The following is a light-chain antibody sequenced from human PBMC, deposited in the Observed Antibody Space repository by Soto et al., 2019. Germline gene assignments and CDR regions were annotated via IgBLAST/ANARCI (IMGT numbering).Light chain of an antibody. CDR1: QNIWRL. CDR2: DAS. J-gene: IGKJ5*01. V-gene: IGKV1-12*01. CDR3: EQAGSFPIT. Sequence: DIQMTQYTISLSASVGDRVTITCRASQNIWRLLAWYQQKPGKAPELLIYDASSLQSGVPPRFSGSGSGTDFTLTISSLQPEDFATYYCEQAGSFPITFGQGTLLEIK.